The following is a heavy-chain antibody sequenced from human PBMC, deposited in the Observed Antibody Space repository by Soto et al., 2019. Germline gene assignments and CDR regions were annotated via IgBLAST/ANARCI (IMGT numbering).Heavy chain of an antibody. CDR2: IWYDGSNK. V-gene: IGHV3-33*01. CDR3: ARDHYAFDI. Sequence: QVQLVESGGGVVQPGRSLRLSCAASGFTFSSYGMHWVRQAPGKGLEWVAGIWYDGSNKYYADSVKGRFTISRDNSKNTLYLQMNSLRAEDTAVYYCARDHYAFDIWGQGTMVTVSS. CDR1: GFTFSSYG. J-gene: IGHJ3*02.